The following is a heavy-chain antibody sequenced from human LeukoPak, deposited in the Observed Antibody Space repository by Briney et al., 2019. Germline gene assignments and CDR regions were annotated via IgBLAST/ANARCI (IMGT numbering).Heavy chain of an antibody. D-gene: IGHD1-26*01. CDR2: INPSGGST. V-gene: IGHV1-46*01. CDR1: GYIFTNYY. Sequence: ASVKVSCRASGYIFTNYYMHWVRQAPGQGLEWMGIINPSGGSTSYAQKFQGRVTMTRDTSTSTVYMELSSLRSEDTAVYYCARAAIVGTTMWFDPWGQGTLVTVSS. J-gene: IGHJ5*02. CDR3: ARAAIVGTTMWFDP.